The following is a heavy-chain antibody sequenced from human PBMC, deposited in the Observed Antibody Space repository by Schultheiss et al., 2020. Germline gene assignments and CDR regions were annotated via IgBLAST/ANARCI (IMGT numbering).Heavy chain of an antibody. CDR2: IYYSGST. V-gene: IGHV4-61*08. CDR1: GGSISSGGYY. J-gene: IGHJ4*02. D-gene: IGHD3-3*01. Sequence: SETLSLTCTVSGGSISSGGYYWSWIRQHPGKGLEWIGYIYYSGSTNYNPSLKSRVTISVDTSKNQFSLKLSSVTAADTAVYYCTNYDFWSGYYDYWGQGTLGTVSS. CDR3: TNYDFWSGYYDY.